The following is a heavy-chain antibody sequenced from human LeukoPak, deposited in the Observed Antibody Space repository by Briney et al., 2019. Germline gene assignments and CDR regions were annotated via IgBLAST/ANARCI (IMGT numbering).Heavy chain of an antibody. CDR2: ISWGGGST. CDR3: ASGGGYYMDV. CDR1: GFTFDDYT. D-gene: IGHD2-15*01. V-gene: IGHV3-43*01. J-gene: IGHJ6*03. Sequence: GGSLRLSCAASGFTFDDYTMHWVRQAPGKGLEWVSLISWGGGSTYYADSVKGRFTISRDNSKNSLYLQMNSLRTEDTALYYCASGGGYYMDVWGKGTTVTVSS.